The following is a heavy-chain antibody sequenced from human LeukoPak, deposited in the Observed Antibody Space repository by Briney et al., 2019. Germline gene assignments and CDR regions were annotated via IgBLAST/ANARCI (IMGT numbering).Heavy chain of an antibody. D-gene: IGHD3-10*01. J-gene: IGHJ3*01. CDR1: GFTFSTFA. CDR3: AVAGSGTFDV. V-gene: IGHV3-23*01. CDR2: TFPSGAEI. Sequence: GEPLSLSCAASGFTFSTFAMIWVRPPPGKGLEWVSSTFPSGAEIHYADSVRGRFTISRDNSTSTLSLQMNSLRAADTAVYYRAVAGSGTFDVWGQGTVVTVSS.